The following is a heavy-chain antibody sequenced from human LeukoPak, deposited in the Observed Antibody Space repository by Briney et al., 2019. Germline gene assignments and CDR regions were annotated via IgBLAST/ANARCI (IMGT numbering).Heavy chain of an antibody. CDR2: IYTSGST. D-gene: IGHD5-12*01. V-gene: IGHV4-4*07. CDR3: ARYWQATIAPRDAFDI. Sequence: SESLSLTCTVSGGSISSYYWSWIRQPAGKGLEWIGRIYTSGSTNYNPSLKSRVTMSVDTSKTQFSLKLSSVTAADTAVYYCARYWQATIAPRDAFDIWGQGTMVTVSS. CDR1: GGSISSYY. J-gene: IGHJ3*02.